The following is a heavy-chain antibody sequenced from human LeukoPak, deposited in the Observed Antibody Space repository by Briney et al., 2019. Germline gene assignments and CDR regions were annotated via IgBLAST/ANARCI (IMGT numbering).Heavy chain of an antibody. CDR3: ARFRAGVGEPYGDY. J-gene: IGHJ4*02. Sequence: SETLSLTCTVSGGSISSGSYYWTWIRQPAGKRLEWIGRIYTSGSTSYNPSLKSRVTISVDTSTNQFSLRLSSVTAADTAVYYCARFRAGVGEPYGDYWGQGTLVTVSS. V-gene: IGHV4-61*02. CDR2: IYTSGST. D-gene: IGHD3-10*01. CDR1: GGSISSGSYY.